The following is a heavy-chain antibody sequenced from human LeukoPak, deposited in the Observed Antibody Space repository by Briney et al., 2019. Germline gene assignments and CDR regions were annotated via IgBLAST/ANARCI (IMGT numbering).Heavy chain of an antibody. D-gene: IGHD3-22*01. CDR1: GFTFSSYD. CDR3: ARGRSFNYNDNRSHYPY. V-gene: IGHV3-13*01. CDR2: IGTLGDT. Sequence: GGSLRLSCAASGFTFSSYDFHWVRQVPGYGLGWVSGIGTLGDTYYLGSVKGRFTISRENAKNSLYLQMNSLRAGDTAVYYCARGRSFNYNDNRSHYPYWGQGTVVTVSS. J-gene: IGHJ4*02.